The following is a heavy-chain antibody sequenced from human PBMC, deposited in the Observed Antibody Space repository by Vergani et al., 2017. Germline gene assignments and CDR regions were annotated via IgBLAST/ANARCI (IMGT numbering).Heavy chain of an antibody. Sequence: QVQLVETGGGVVQPGGSLRLYCATSGFSFNTYGAHWVRQAPGKGLEWVAFIGYDGRIKYNVDSVKGRFTISRDNSKNTLYLQMNSLRAEDTAVYYCAKDVRDYALDYWGQGTLVTVSS. V-gene: IGHV3-30*02. CDR1: GFSFNTYG. CDR2: IGYDGRIK. D-gene: IGHD2-2*01. J-gene: IGHJ4*02. CDR3: AKDVRDYALDY.